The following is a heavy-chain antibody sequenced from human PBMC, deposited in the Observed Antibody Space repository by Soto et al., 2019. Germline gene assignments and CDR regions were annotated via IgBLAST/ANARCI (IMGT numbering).Heavy chain of an antibody. CDR3: ARDAFDILTGYHFDY. V-gene: IGHV3-21*01. CDR1: GFTFSSYS. CDR2: ISSSSSYI. J-gene: IGHJ4*02. Sequence: GGSLTLSCAASGFTFSSYSMNWVRQAPGKGLEWVSSISSSSSYIYYADSVKGRFTISRDNAKNSLYLQMNSLRAEDTAVYYCARDAFDILTGYHFDYWGQGTLVTVSS. D-gene: IGHD3-9*01.